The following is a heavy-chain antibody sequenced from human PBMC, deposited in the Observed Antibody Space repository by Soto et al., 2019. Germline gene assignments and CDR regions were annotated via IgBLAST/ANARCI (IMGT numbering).Heavy chain of an antibody. D-gene: IGHD5-12*01. J-gene: IGHJ5*02. V-gene: IGHV4-61*01. CDR1: GGSVRSGSHY. CDR2: IYYSGNT. Sequence: QVQLQESGPGLVKPSETLSLTCTVSGGSVRSGSHYWSWIRQPPGKGLEWIGYIYYSGNTNYNPPFRSRFTISVDTSKTQSPRKRTPVTAPDTAVFYCARPPLDRLRGLDPWGQGTWSPSPQ. CDR3: ARPPLDRLRGLDP.